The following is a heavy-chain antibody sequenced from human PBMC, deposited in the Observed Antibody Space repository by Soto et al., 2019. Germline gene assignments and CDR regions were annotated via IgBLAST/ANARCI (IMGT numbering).Heavy chain of an antibody. D-gene: IGHD2-15*01. CDR2: IYWDDDK. V-gene: IGHV2-5*02. J-gene: IGHJ5*02. CDR3: AHTLIGYCSGGSCYYWFDP. CDR1: GFSLSTSGVG. Sequence: KESGPTLVKPTQTLTLTCTFSGFSLSTSGVGVGWIRQPPGKALEWLALIYWDDDKRYSPSLKSRLTITKDTSKNQVVLTMTNMDPVDTATYYCAHTLIGYCSGGSCYYWFDPWGQGTLVTVSS.